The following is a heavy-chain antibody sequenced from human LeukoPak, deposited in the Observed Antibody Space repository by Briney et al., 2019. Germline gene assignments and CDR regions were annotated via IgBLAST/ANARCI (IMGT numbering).Heavy chain of an antibody. CDR1: GGSISSGSYY. CDR3: ATGYCSGGSCYEVDY. J-gene: IGHJ4*02. CDR2: IYTSGST. Sequence: SGTLSLTCTVSGGSISSGSYYWSWIRQPAGKGLEWIGRIYTSGSTNYNPSLKSRVTISVDTSKNQFSLKLSSVTAADTAVYYCATGYCSGGSCYEVDYWGRGTLVTVSS. D-gene: IGHD2-15*01. V-gene: IGHV4-61*02.